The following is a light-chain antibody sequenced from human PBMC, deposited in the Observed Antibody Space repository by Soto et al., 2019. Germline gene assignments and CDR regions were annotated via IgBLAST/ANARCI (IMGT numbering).Light chain of an antibody. CDR2: DAS. J-gene: IGKJ1*01. V-gene: IGKV1-5*01. Sequence: DIQMTQSPSTLSASVGDRVTITCRASQSINRWVAWYQQRPGKAPSLLISDASSLESGVPSRFSGSGSGTEFPLTISSLQPEDFATYHCQQYNTSPWTFGQGTKVEIK. CDR1: QSINRW. CDR3: QQYNTSPWT.